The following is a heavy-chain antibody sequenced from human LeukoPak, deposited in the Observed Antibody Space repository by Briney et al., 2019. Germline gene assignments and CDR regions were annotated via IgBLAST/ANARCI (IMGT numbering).Heavy chain of an antibody. J-gene: IGHJ4*01. CDR1: GGSISSHY. CDR3: ARGGVVVAATPNYFDY. CDR2: IYYSGST. D-gene: IGHD2-15*01. V-gene: IGHV4-59*11. Sequence: SETLSLTCTVSGGSISSHYWSWIRQPPGKGLEWIGYIYYSGSTNYNPSLKSRVTISVDTSKNQFSLKLSSVTAADTAVYYCARGGVVVAATPNYFDYWGQEPWSPSPQ.